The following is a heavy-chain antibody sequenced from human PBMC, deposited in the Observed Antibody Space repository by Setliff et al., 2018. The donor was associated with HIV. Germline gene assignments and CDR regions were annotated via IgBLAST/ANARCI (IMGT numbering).Heavy chain of an antibody. CDR2: IIPIFGTA. Sequence: GASVKVSCKASGGSFSTYAINWVRQAPGQGLEWMGKIIPIFGTANYAQNFQGRVTITADESTSTAYMELRSLGSDDTAVYYCARVPVSSYYYYMDVWGKGTTVTVSS. CDR1: GGSFSTYA. V-gene: IGHV1-69*13. D-gene: IGHD6-19*01. CDR3: ARVPVSSYYYYMDV. J-gene: IGHJ6*03.